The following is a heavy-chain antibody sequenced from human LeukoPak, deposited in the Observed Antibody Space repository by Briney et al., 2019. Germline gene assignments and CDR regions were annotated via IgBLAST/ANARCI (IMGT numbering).Heavy chain of an antibody. CDR2: IWYDGSNK. CDR3: ARDSGGDPYGMDV. D-gene: IGHD3-10*01. J-gene: IGHJ6*02. Sequence: GGSLRLSCAASGFTFSSYGMHWVRQAPGKGLEWVAAIWYDGSNKYYADSVKGRFTISRDNSKNTLYLQMNSLRAEGTAVYYCARDSGGDPYGMDVWGQGTTVTVSS. V-gene: IGHV3-33*01. CDR1: GFTFSSYG.